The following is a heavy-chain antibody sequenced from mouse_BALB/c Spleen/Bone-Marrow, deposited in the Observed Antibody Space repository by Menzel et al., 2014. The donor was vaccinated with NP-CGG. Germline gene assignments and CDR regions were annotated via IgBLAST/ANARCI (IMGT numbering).Heavy chain of an antibody. J-gene: IGHJ2*01. CDR2: ISYSGNA. V-gene: IGHV3-8*02. D-gene: IGHD1-2*01. Sequence: DVQLVESGPSLVKPSQTLSLTCSVTGDSITSSYWNWIRKFPGNKLEYMGYISYSGNAYYNPSLKSRISLTRDTSKNQYYLQLNSVTTEDTATYFFARGNGYHFDYWGQGTTLTVSS. CDR1: GDSITSSY. CDR3: ARGNGYHFDY.